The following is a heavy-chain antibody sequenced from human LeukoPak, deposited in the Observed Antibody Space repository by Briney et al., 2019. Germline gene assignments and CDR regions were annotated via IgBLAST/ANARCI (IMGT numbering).Heavy chain of an antibody. V-gene: IGHV3-11*01. CDR2: ISSSGSTI. D-gene: IGHD3-10*01. CDR3: ARDRFGELPYAFDI. CDR1: GFTFSDYY. Sequence: GGSLRLSCAASGFTFSDYYMSWIRQAPGKGLEWVSYISSSGSTIYYADSEKGRFTISRDNAKNSLYLQMNSLRAEDTAVYYCARDRFGELPYAFDIWGQGTMVTVSS. J-gene: IGHJ3*02.